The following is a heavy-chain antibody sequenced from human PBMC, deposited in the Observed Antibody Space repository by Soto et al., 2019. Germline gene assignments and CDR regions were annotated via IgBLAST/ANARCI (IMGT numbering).Heavy chain of an antibody. CDR2: ISYDGSNK. Sequence: GGSLRLSCAASGFTFSSYGMHWVRQAPGKGLEWVAVISYDGSNKYYADSVKGRFTISRDNSKNTLYLQMNSLRAEDTAVYYCAKDMGYCSSTSCYMDYYYYGMDVWGQGTTVTVSS. D-gene: IGHD2-2*02. CDR3: AKDMGYCSSTSCYMDYYYYGMDV. J-gene: IGHJ6*02. CDR1: GFTFSSYG. V-gene: IGHV3-30*18.